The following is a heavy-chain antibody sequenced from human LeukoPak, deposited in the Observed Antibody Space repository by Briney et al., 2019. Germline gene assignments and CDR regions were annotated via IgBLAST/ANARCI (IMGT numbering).Heavy chain of an antibody. V-gene: IGHV1-2*02. CDR1: GYTFTGYY. CDR2: INPNSGGT. Sequence: ASVKVSCKASGYTFTGYYMHWVRQAPGQGLEWMGWINPNSGGTNYAQKFQGRVTMTRDTSTSTVYMELSSLRSEDTAVYYCARLKGPYSGSYNYWGQGTLVTVSS. CDR3: ARLKGPYSGSYNY. J-gene: IGHJ4*02. D-gene: IGHD1-26*01.